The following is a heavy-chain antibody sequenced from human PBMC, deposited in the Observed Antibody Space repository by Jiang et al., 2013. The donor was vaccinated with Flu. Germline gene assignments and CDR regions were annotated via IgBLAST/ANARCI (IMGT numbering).Heavy chain of an antibody. Sequence: RLSCAASGFTFSSYLMSWVRHAPGKGLEWVANIKQDGSEKYYVDSVKGRFTISRDNGKNSLYLQMNSLRVEDTAVYYCARGLDFGGYVGSGNSFDPWGQGTLVTVSS. CDR1: GFTFSSYL. CDR2: IKQDGSEK. D-gene: IGHD4-17*01. CDR3: ARGLDFGGYVGSGNSFDP. J-gene: IGHJ5*02. V-gene: IGHV3-7*01.